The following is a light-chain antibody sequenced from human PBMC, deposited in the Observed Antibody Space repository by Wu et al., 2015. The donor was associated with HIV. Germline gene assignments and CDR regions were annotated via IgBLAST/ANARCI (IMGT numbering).Light chain of an antibody. V-gene: IGKV1-39*01. CDR2: TAS. CDR3: QQSYSTITWT. J-gene: IGKJ1*01. CDR1: QSISNY. Sequence: DIQMTQSPSSLSASVGDRVTITCRASQSISNYLNWYQQKPGKAPKLLIYTASSLQVGVPSRFSGSGSGTDFTLTISSLQPEDFATYYCQQSYSTITWTFGQGTKVEIK.